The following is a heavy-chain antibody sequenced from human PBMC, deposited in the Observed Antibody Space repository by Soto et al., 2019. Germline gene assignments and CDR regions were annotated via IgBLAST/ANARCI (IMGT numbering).Heavy chain of an antibody. J-gene: IGHJ4*02. CDR2: IWYDGSNT. CDR1: GFIFSSFG. D-gene: IGHD7-27*01. V-gene: IGHV3-33*01. Sequence: GGSLRLSCAASGFIFSSFGMHWVRQAPGKGLEWVAHIWYDGSNTYYADSVKGRFTISRDNSRNTLYLQMNSLRAEDTAVYHCVRDLLGSGGHFDYWAREPRSPSPQ. CDR3: VRDLLGSGGHFDY.